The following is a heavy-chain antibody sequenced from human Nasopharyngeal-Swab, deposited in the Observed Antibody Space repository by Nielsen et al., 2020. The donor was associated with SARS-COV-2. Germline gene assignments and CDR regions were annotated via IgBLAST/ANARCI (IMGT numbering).Heavy chain of an antibody. V-gene: IGHV3-74*01. CDR3: ARDPAITGTTFDP. D-gene: IGHD1-7*01. J-gene: IGHJ5*02. CDR2: INSDGSST. CDR1: GFTFSSYW. Sequence: GESLKISCAASGFTFSSYWMHWVRQAPGTGLVWFSRINSDGSSTRYADSVKGRFTISRDNAKNTLYLQMNSLRAEDTAVYYCARDPAITGTTFDPWGQGTLVTVSS.